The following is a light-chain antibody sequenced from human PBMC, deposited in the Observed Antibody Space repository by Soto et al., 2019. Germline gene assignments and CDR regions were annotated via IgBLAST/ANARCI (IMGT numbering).Light chain of an antibody. V-gene: IGKV3-15*01. Sequence: ETVMTQSLATLSVSPGERAILSCRASQSVSSNLASYQQKAGQAPRLLIYGASTRVTGIPARFSGSGSGTDFTLTISSLQSEDFAVYYCQQYNNWPPWTFGQGTKVDIK. CDR2: GAS. J-gene: IGKJ1*01. CDR1: QSVSSN. CDR3: QQYNNWPPWT.